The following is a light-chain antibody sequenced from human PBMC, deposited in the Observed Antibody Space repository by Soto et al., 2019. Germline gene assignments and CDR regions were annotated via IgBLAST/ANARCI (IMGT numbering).Light chain of an antibody. Sequence: ETVMTQAPATLSVSPGERPTLSCRASQSVSSSLAWYQQKPGQAPRLLIYDASTRATGIPARFSGSGSGTEFTLTISSLQSEYFAVYYCQQYNTWPLSFGPGTKVDIK. CDR3: QQYNTWPLS. V-gene: IGKV3-15*01. J-gene: IGKJ3*01. CDR2: DAS. CDR1: QSVSSS.